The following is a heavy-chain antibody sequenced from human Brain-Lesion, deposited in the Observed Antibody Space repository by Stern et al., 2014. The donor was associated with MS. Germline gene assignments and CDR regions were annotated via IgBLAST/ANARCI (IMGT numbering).Heavy chain of an antibody. D-gene: IGHD3-10*01. Sequence: QLVQSGGGLVQPGGSLRLSCAASGFTFSNYWMHWVRQAPGKGLVWVSRVNNDGRRTSYADSVKGRFTMSRDNDKNTLYLQMNSLRVEDTAIYYCARGERWFDSWGQGTLVTVSS. CDR1: GFTFSNYW. CDR2: VNNDGRRT. J-gene: IGHJ5*01. CDR3: ARGERWFDS. V-gene: IGHV3-74*02.